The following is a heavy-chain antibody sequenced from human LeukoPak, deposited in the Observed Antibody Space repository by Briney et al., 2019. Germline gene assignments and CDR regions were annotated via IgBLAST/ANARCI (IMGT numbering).Heavy chain of an antibody. J-gene: IGHJ4*02. CDR1: GFTFIKYT. CDR2: ISGSGATN. CDR3: AKGHPYGDYILDY. Sequence: GGSLRLSCAASGFTFIKYTMGWVRQAPGKGLEWVSAISGSGATNTYADSVKGRFTISRENSKNTLYLQMNSLRTEDTAIYFCAKGHPYGDYILDYWGQGTLVTVSS. V-gene: IGHV3-23*01. D-gene: IGHD4-17*01.